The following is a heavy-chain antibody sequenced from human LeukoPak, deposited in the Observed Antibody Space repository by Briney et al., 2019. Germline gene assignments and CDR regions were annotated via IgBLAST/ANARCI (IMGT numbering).Heavy chain of an antibody. J-gene: IGHJ3*01. D-gene: IGHD3-10*01. V-gene: IGHV3-30*18. CDR3: AKKNSFGSGAGDPLDV. CDR2: ISYDGSLK. CDR1: GFSFSNFG. Sequence: GGSLRLSCAASGFSFSNFGLHWVRQAPGKGLEWVAVISYDGSLKYYLDSVKGRFTMSRDNSKNTLYLHMDSLRVEDTAVYYCAKKNSFGSGAGDPLDVWGHGTSVTVSS.